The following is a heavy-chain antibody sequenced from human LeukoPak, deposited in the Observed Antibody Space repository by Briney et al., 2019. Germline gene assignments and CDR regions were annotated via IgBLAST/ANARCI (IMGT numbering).Heavy chain of an antibody. D-gene: IGHD4-17*01. CDR1: GFTFSSYA. CDR3: ARDPNDYGDYNDY. Sequence: PGRSLRLSCAASGFTFSSYAMHWVRQAPGKGLEWVAVISYDGSNKYYADSVKGRFTISRDNSKNTLYLQMNSLRAEDTAVYYCARDPNDYGDYNDYWGQGTLVTVSS. V-gene: IGHV3-30-3*01. CDR2: ISYDGSNK. J-gene: IGHJ4*02.